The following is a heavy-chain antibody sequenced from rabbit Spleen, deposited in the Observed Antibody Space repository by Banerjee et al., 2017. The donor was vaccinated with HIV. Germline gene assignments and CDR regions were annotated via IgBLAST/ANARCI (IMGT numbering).Heavy chain of an antibody. CDR2: IDPLFINT. CDR3: VRGASSSGYYSL. CDR1: GFDLSTYG. J-gene: IGHJ4*01. Sequence: QSLQESGGGLVQPGGSLKLSCKASGFDLSTYGVSWVRQAPGKGLEWIGYIDPLFINTYYASWVNGRFTISRDDAQNTLYLQLNSLTAADTATYFCVRGASSSGYYSLWGPGTLVTVS. D-gene: IGHD1-1*01. V-gene: IGHV1S7*01.